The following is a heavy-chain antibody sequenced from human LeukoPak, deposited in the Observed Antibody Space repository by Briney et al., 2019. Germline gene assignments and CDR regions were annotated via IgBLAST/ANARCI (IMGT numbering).Heavy chain of an antibody. CDR3: ARGVDHEGSYYYYMDV. CDR2: INHSGST. D-gene: IGHD3-9*01. V-gene: IGHV4-34*01. CDR1: GGSFSGYY. J-gene: IGHJ6*03. Sequence: SETLSLTCAVYGGSFSGYYWSWIRQPPGKGLEWIGEINHSGSTNYNPPLKSRVTISVDTSKNQFSLKLSSVTAADTAVYYCARGVDHEGSYYYYMDVWGKGTTVTVSS.